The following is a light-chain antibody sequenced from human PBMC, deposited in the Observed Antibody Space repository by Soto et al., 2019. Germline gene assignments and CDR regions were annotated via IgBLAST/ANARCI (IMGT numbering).Light chain of an antibody. Sequence: QSALTQPASVSGSPGQSLSISCTGASSDVGRYNLVSWYQHHPGKAPKLMIYEVSERPSGVSHRFSGSRSGNTASLTISGLQAEDEADYYCCSYVGSDYVFGTGTKLTFL. CDR2: EVS. CDR1: SSDVGRYNL. J-gene: IGLJ1*01. CDR3: CSYVGSDYV. V-gene: IGLV2-23*02.